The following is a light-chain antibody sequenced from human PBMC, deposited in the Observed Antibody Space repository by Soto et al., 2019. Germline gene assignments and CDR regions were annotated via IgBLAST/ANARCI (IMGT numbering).Light chain of an antibody. V-gene: IGKV3-11*01. CDR1: QSVSSY. J-gene: IGKJ4*01. Sequence: NVLTHSSATLSLSKGERDTLSCRASQSVSSYLAWYQQKPGQAPRLLIYDASNRATGIPARFSGSGSGTDFTLTIISREPEDFAVYYCQHRSNWPLTFGGGTKVDIK. CDR2: DAS. CDR3: QHRSNWPLT.